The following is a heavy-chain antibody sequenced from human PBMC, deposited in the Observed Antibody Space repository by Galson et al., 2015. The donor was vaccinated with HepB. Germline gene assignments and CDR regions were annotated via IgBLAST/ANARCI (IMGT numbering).Heavy chain of an antibody. CDR1: GFTFSSYG. J-gene: IGHJ4*02. Sequence: SLRLSCAASGFTFSSYGMHWVRQAPGKGLEWVAVISYDGSNKYYADSVKGRFTISRDNSKNTLYLQMNCLRAEDTAVYYCAKGVYSGSLPHFDYWGQGTLVTVSS. V-gene: IGHV3-30*18. CDR2: ISYDGSNK. CDR3: AKGVYSGSLPHFDY. D-gene: IGHD1-26*01.